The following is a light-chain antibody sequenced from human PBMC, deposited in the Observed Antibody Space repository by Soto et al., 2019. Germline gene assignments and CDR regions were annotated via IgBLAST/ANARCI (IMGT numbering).Light chain of an antibody. CDR3: QQLNSYPLT. V-gene: IGKV1-9*01. Sequence: IQLTQSPSSLSASIGDRVTITCGASQDISSFLAWYQQKPGKAPKLLIYAASTLQSGVPSRFSGSGSGTDFTLTISSLKNEDFATYFCQQLNSYPLTFGQGTRLEIK. CDR2: AAS. J-gene: IGKJ5*01. CDR1: QDISSF.